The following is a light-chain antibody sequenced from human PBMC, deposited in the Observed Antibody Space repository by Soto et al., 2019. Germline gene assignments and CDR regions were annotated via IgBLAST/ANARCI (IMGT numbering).Light chain of an antibody. CDR2: GVS. CDR1: QSVSSSY. Sequence: EIVLTQSPGTLSLSPGERATLSCRASQSVSSSYFAWYQQKPGQAPRLLIYGVSSRATGIPDRFSGSGSGTDFPLTISRLEPEYFAVYYCQQYGSSQWTFGQGTKVEIK. J-gene: IGKJ1*01. CDR3: QQYGSSQWT. V-gene: IGKV3-20*01.